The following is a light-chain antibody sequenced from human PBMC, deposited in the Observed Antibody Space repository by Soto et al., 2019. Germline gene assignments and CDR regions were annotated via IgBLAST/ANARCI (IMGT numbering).Light chain of an antibody. CDR3: QQFNSYPLT. J-gene: IGKJ4*01. CDR2: KES. V-gene: IGKV1-5*03. Sequence: DLQMTQSPSTLSASVGDSVTITCRASQSISSWLAWYQQKTGKAPKLLIYKESRLESGVPSRFSGSGSGTEFTLTISGLQPDDFATYYCQQFNSYPLTXGGGTKVDIK. CDR1: QSISSW.